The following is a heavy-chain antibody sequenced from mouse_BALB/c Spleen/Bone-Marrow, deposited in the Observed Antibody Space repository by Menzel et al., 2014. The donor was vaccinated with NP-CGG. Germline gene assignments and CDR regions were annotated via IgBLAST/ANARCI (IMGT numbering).Heavy chain of an antibody. CDR3: ARDDYDGTLDN. CDR1: GFSLSRYG. V-gene: IGHV2-9*02. CDR2: IWAGGYI. Sequence: VAPPLSLCLTCTVSGFSLSRYGVHWVRQPPGKGLEWLGVIWAGGYINYNSALMSRLRISKDNSKSQVVLKMNSLQTDDTAMYYCARDDYDGTLDNGGQATSLPVAP. D-gene: IGHD2-4*01. J-gene: IGHJ2*02.